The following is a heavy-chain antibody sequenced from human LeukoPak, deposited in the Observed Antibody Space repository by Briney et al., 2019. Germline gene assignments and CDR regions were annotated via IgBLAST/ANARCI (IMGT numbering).Heavy chain of an antibody. CDR2: ISTYNGNT. J-gene: IGHJ4*02. CDR3: AMFPHVWGSYRPNYYFDY. CDR1: GYTFTSYG. V-gene: IGHV1-18*01. Sequence: ASVKVSCKASGYTFTSYGISWMRQAPGQGLEWMGWISTYNGNTNYAQKLQGRVTMTTDTSTSTAYMELRSLRSDDTAVYYCAMFPHVWGSYRPNYYFDYWGQGTLVTVSS. D-gene: IGHD3-16*02.